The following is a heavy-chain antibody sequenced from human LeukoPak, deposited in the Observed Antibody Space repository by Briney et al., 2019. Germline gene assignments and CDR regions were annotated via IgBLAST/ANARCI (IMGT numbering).Heavy chain of an antibody. CDR2: IYYSRST. CDR3: ARESNGYSYGTLYYYYMDV. D-gene: IGHD5-18*01. V-gene: IGHV4-39*07. CDR1: GGSISSSSYY. J-gene: IGHJ6*03. Sequence: SETLSLTCTVSGGSISSSSYYWGWIRQPPGEGLEWIGSIYYSRSTYYNPSLKSRVTISVDTSKNQFSLKLSSVTAADTAVYYCARESNGYSYGTLYYYYMDVWGKGTTVTVSS.